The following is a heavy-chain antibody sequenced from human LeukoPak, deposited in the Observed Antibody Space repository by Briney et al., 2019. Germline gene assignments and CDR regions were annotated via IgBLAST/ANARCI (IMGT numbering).Heavy chain of an antibody. CDR2: ISGSDGST. D-gene: IGHD6-19*01. CDR3: AKDPPGAGPDFDC. V-gene: IGHV3-23*01. J-gene: IGHJ4*02. CDR1: GFTFSSYT. Sequence: PGGSLRLSCATSGFTFSSYTMNWVRQAPGKGLEWVSGISGSDGSTYYADSVKGRFTISRDNSKNPLYLQMNSLRVEDTAVYYCAKDPPGAGPDFDCWGQGTLVTVSS.